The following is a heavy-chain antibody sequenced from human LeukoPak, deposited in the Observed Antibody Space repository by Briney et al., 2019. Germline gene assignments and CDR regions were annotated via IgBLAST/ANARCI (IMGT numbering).Heavy chain of an antibody. V-gene: IGHV3-13*05. CDR3: ARGLRYCSGGSCYNSDAFDI. D-gene: IGHD2-15*01. Sequence: GGSLRLSCAASGFTFSSYDMHWVRQAAGKGLEWVSAIGTAGDPYYPGSVKGRFTISRENAKNSLYLQMISLRAGDTAVYYCARGLRYCSGGSCYNSDAFDIWGQGTMVTVSS. CDR2: IGTAGDP. CDR1: GFTFSSYD. J-gene: IGHJ3*02.